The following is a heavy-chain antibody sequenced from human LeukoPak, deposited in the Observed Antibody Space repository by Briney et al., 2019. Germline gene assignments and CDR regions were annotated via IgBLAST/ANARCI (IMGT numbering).Heavy chain of an antibody. CDR2: INNDGST. V-gene: IGHV3-74*01. J-gene: IGHJ6*02. CDR3: ARGSSSWDYYYYGMDV. Sequence: GGSLRLSCAASGFTFSSYWMHWVRQAPGKGLVWVSLINNDGSTNYADSVKGRFTISRDNAKSTLYLQMNSLRAEDTAVYYCARGSSSWDYYYYGMDVWGQGTTVTVSS. CDR1: GFTFSSYW. D-gene: IGHD6-13*01.